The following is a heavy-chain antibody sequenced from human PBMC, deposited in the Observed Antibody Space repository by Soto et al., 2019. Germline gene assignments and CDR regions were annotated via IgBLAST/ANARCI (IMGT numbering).Heavy chain of an antibody. J-gene: IGHJ4*02. CDR1: GYTFTSYA. CDR3: ARGGDSSSWYLVY. CDR2: TNAGNGNT. D-gene: IGHD6-13*01. Sequence: ASVKVSCKASGYTFTSYAMHWVRQAPGQRLEWMGWTNAGNGNTKYSQKFQGRVTITRDTSASTAYMELSSLRSEDTAVYYCARGGDSSSWYLVYWRQGTLGTFSS. V-gene: IGHV1-3*01.